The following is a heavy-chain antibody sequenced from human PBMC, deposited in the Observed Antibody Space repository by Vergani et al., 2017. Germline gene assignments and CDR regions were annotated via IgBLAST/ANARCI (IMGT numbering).Heavy chain of an antibody. J-gene: IGHJ1*01. D-gene: IGHD1-1*01. V-gene: IGHV3-30*03. CDR3: ATKSCGTPGCQIGYFRE. CDR2: ISYDGTQK. Sequence: QVHLVESVGGVVQPGRSLRLSCVVSVFTPSYYGMHWVRQAPGKGLEWVAVISYDGTQKYYADSVKGRFTISRDNSKSTLYLQMNSLRTEDTAVYYCATKSCGTPGCQIGYFREWGQGTLVTVSS. CDR1: VFTPSYYG.